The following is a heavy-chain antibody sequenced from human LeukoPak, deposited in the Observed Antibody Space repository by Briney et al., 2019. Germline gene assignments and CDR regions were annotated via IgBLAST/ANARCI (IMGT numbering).Heavy chain of an antibody. D-gene: IGHD2-2*01. V-gene: IGHV3-23*01. Sequence: GGSLRLSCAASGFRFSSYAMSWVRQAPGKGLEWVSAISGSGVSTYYADSVKGRFSISRDNSKNTLYLQMNSLRAEDTAIYYCAKGPIPCSSTSCPRSAFDIWGQGTMVTVSS. CDR2: ISGSGVST. CDR3: AKGPIPCSSTSCPRSAFDI. CDR1: GFRFSSYA. J-gene: IGHJ3*02.